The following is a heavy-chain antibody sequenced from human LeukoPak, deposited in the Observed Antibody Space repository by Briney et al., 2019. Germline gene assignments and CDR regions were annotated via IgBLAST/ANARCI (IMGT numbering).Heavy chain of an antibody. V-gene: IGHV4-59*04. CDR3: AIRRPLGYCSSTSCYAEWGFDY. J-gene: IGHJ4*02. CDR2: IYHSGST. D-gene: IGHD2-2*01. Sequence: PSETLSLTCTVSGGSISSYYWSWIRQPPGKGLEWIGSIYHSGSTYYNPSLKSRVTISVDTSKNQFSLKLSSVTAADTAVYYCAIRRPLGYCSSTSCYAEWGFDYWGQGTLVTVSS. CDR1: GGSISSYY.